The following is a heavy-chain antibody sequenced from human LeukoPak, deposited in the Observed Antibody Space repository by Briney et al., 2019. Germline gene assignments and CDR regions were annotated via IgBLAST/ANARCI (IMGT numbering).Heavy chain of an antibody. J-gene: IGHJ4*02. V-gene: IGHV4-4*07. D-gene: IGHD3-3*01. CDR3: ARGDSGDFWSGYYVSSALDY. Sequence: SETLSLTCTVSGGSISSYYWSWIRQPAGKGLVWTGRIYTSGSTNYNPSLKSRVTISVDTSKNQFSLKLSSVTAADTAVYYCARGDSGDFWSGYYVSSALDYWGQGTLVTVSS. CDR2: IYTSGST. CDR1: GGSISSYY.